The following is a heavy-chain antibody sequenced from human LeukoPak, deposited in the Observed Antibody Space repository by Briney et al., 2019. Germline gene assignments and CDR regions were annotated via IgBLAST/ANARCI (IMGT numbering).Heavy chain of an antibody. CDR2: IIPIFGTA. V-gene: IGHV1-69*05. J-gene: IGHJ6*03. Sequence: SVKVSCKASGGTFSSYAISWVRQAPGQGLEWMGGIIPIFGTANYAQKFHGRVTITTDESTSTAYMELSSLRSEDAAVYYCARGEELPNYYDYYYMDVWGKGTTVTVSS. CDR3: ARGEELPNYYDYYYMDV. CDR1: GGTFSSYA. D-gene: IGHD1-26*01.